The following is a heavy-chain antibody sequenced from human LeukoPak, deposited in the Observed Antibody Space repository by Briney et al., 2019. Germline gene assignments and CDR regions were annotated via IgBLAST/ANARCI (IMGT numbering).Heavy chain of an antibody. J-gene: IGHJ1*01. CDR2: ISFDGSNQ. Sequence: PGGSLRLSCAASGFTFSSFVMHWVRQAPGQGLEWVAVISFDGSNQYYADSVKGRFTIYRDNFKNTVYLQMNSLRAEETAVYYCAKSHPPTVTTEEGEYLQHWGQGTLVTASS. V-gene: IGHV3-30*18. CDR3: AKSHPPTVTTEEGEYLQH. CDR1: GFTFSSFV. D-gene: IGHD4-17*01.